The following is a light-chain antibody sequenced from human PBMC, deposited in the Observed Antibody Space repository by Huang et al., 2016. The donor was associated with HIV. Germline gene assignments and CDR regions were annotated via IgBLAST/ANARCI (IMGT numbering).Light chain of an antibody. J-gene: IGKJ3*01. Sequence: DIQMTQSPSSLSASIGDRVTITCRASRHIYSYLNWYQHRPGKAPKLLIYDAANLEVGVPSRFSGSGSGRNFTLIISSLQPEDFATYYCQQYDSPPRTFGPGTKV. V-gene: IGKV1-33*01. CDR1: RHIYSY. CDR2: DAA. CDR3: QQYDSPPRT.